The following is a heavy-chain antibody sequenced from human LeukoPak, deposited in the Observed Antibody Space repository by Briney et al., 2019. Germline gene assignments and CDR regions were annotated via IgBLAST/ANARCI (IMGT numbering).Heavy chain of an antibody. D-gene: IGHD5-18*01. CDR1: GGSISSYY. J-gene: IGHJ4*02. Sequence: PSETLSLTCTVSGGSISSYYWSWIRQPPGKGLEWIGYIYYSGSTNYNPSLKSRVTISVDTSKNQFSLKLSSVTAADTAVYYCARGGQLWQHIDYWGQGTLVTVSS. V-gene: IGHV4-59*01. CDR3: ARGGQLWQHIDY. CDR2: IYYSGST.